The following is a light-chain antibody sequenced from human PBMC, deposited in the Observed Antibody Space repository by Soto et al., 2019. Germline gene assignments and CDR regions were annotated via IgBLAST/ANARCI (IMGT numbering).Light chain of an antibody. CDR1: QSVSSSY. V-gene: IGKV3-20*01. Sequence: EIVLTQSPGTLSLSPGERATLSCRASQSVSSSYLAWYQQKPGQAPRLLIYGASSRATVIPDRFSGSVSGPDFTITIRRVEPEVFAVCYCQQYLSSPMYTVRQGTKLEIK. CDR3: QQYLSSPMYT. J-gene: IGKJ2*01. CDR2: GAS.